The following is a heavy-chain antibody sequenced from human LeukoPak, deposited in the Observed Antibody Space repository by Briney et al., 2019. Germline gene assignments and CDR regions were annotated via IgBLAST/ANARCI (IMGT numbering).Heavy chain of an antibody. V-gene: IGHV4-34*01. Sequence: SETLSLTCAVYGGSFSPYYWSWIRQSPDKGLEWIGEINHSRSTNYNPSLKSRVTISVDTSRNQFSLKLSSVTAADTAVYYCAGQRGRLDYWGQGTLVTVSS. J-gene: IGHJ4*02. CDR1: GGSFSPYY. CDR2: INHSRST. CDR3: AGQRGRLDY. D-gene: IGHD3-16*01.